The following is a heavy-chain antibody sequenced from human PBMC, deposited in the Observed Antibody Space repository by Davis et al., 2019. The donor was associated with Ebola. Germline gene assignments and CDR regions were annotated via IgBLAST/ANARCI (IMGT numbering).Heavy chain of an antibody. CDR1: GYAFGAFH. J-gene: IGHJ4*02. CDR2: MSPDSDSA. Sequence: ASVTVSCQASGYAFGAFHINWVRQAPGQGLDWMGWMSPDSDSAEYAQKFQGRVTISRDTSLSTAYLELTSLRSDDTAVYYCARGIRSRLWYYFDSWGQGSLVTVSS. V-gene: IGHV1-8*03. D-gene: IGHD3-16*01. CDR3: ARGIRSRLWYYFDS.